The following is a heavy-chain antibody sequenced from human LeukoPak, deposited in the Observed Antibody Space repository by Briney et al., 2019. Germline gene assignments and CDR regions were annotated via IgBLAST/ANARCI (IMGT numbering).Heavy chain of an antibody. CDR2: ISAYNGNT. Sequence: GASVKVSCKASGYIFSNFGFSWVRQAPGQGLEWLGWISAYNGNTNYAQKFQDRVSMTTDPSTSTAYMDLRSLRSDDTAVYYCSRDLRRYHYDHTGSLDYWGQGTLVPVSS. D-gene: IGHD3-22*01. CDR1: GYIFSNFG. J-gene: IGHJ4*02. V-gene: IGHV1-18*01. CDR3: SRDLRRYHYDHTGSLDY.